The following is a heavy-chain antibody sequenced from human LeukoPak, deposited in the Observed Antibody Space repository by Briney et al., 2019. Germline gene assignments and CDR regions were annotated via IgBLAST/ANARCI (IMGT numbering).Heavy chain of an antibody. Sequence: SETLSLTCTVSGGSISSYYWSWIRQPPGKGLEWIGYIYYSGSTNYNPSLKGRVTISVDTSKNQFSLKLSSVTAADTAAYYCARHGGYPVQLEPYFDYWGQGTLVTVSS. V-gene: IGHV4-59*08. D-gene: IGHD1-1*01. CDR1: GGSISSYY. CDR2: IYYSGST. J-gene: IGHJ4*02. CDR3: ARHGGYPVQLEPYFDY.